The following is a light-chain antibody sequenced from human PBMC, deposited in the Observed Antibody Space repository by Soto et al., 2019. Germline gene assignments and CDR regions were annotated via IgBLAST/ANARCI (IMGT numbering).Light chain of an antibody. Sequence: EIVLTQSPVTLSLSPGERAILSCRASQSVTTFLAWYQQKPGQAPRLLIYDASKRATGIPARFSGSGSGTDFTLTISSLEPEDFAVYYCQQRINWPLTFGGGTMVEIK. J-gene: IGKJ4*01. CDR2: DAS. CDR1: QSVTTF. V-gene: IGKV3-11*01. CDR3: QQRINWPLT.